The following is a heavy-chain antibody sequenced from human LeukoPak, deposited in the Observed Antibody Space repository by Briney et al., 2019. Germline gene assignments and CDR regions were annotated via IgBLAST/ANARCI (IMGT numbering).Heavy chain of an antibody. V-gene: IGHV1-2*02. CDR2: INPNSGGT. CDR3: ARGEPMAVAGIIPDY. Sequence: ASVKVSCKASGYTFTDYYMHWVRQAPGQGLEWMGWINPNSGGTNYAQKFQGRVTMTRDTSVSTAYMELSRLRSDDTAVYFRARGEPMAVAGIIPDYWGQGALVTVSS. J-gene: IGHJ4*02. CDR1: GYTFTDYY. D-gene: IGHD6-19*01.